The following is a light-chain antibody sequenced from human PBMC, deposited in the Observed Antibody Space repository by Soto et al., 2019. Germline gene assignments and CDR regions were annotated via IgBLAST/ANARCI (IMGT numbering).Light chain of an antibody. CDR3: QQSHSSPYT. V-gene: IGKV1-39*01. Sequence: DIQMTQSPSSLSASVGERVTITCRATQSIDTYLNWYQQKPGIAPKLLIYAASSLRGGVPSRFSGSETGTDFPLTISSAQPEDFARYFCQQSHSSPYTFGQGTNLDI. CDR1: QSIDTY. J-gene: IGKJ2*01. CDR2: AAS.